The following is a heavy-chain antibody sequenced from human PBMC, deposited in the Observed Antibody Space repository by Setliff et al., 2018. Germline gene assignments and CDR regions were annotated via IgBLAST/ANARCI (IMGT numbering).Heavy chain of an antibody. CDR1: GITFSSYA. V-gene: IGHV3-23*01. J-gene: IGHJ4*02. CDR2: ISGSGDST. Sequence: GGSLRLSCAASGITFSSYAMTWVRQAPGKGLEWVSAISGSGDSTYYADSVKGRFTISRDNSKYTLYLQMNSLRAEDTAIYYCARDRVDFSTAYEPNLDFWGQGSLVTVSS. D-gene: IGHD3-16*01. CDR3: ARDRVDFSTAYEPNLDF.